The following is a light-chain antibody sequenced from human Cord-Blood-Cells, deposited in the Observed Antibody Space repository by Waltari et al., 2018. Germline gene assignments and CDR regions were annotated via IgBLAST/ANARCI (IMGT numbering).Light chain of an antibody. J-gene: IGLJ1*01. CDR1: SSDVGGYNY. CDR2: EVG. V-gene: IGLV2-14*01. Sequence: QSALTQPASVSGSPGQSITISCTGTSSDVGGYNYVSWYQQHPGKAPKLMIYEVGNRPSGVSNRFSGSMSGNTASLTISGLQAEDEADYYCSSYTSSSTLVVGTGTKVTVL. CDR3: SSYTSSSTLV.